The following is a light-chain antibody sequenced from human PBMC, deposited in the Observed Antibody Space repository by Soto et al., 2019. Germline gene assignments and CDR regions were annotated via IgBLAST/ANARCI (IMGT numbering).Light chain of an antibody. CDR1: QDVDNNF. J-gene: IGKJ4*01. CDR2: ASS. Sequence: EIVLTQSPSTLSLSPGEGATLSCRASQDVDNNFLAWYQQRPGQAPRLLIYASSRRATGIPDRFSGSGSGTDFTLTISRVGPEDIAVYFCHQYYSSITFGGGTKVEVK. V-gene: IGKV3-20*01. CDR3: HQYYSSIT.